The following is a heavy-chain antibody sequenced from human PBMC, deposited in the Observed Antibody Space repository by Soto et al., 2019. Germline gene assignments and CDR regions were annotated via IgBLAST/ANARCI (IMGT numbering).Heavy chain of an antibody. CDR1: GFTFSSYG. CDR2: ISYDGSNE. Sequence: QVQLVESVGGVVQPGRSLRLSCAASGFTFSSYGMYWVRQAPGKGLEWVTLISYDGSNEYYADSVKGRFTISRDNSKNTLYLQLNSLRAEDTAVYYCAKDLYYDSSGYYQPGAFDIWGQGTKVTVSS. V-gene: IGHV3-30*18. D-gene: IGHD3-22*01. CDR3: AKDLYYDSSGYYQPGAFDI. J-gene: IGHJ3*02.